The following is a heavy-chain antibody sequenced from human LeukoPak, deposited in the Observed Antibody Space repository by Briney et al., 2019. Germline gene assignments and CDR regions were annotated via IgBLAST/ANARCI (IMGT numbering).Heavy chain of an antibody. CDR2: ISAYNGNT. J-gene: IGHJ4*02. V-gene: IGHV1-18*01. D-gene: IGHD6-19*01. CDR3: ARASGWYFYFDY. Sequence: ASVTVSCKASGYTFTSYGISWVRQAHGQGLEWMGWISAYNGNTNYAQKLQGRVTMTTGTSTSTAYMELRSLRSDDTAVYYCARASGWYFYFDYWGQGTLVTVSS. CDR1: GYTFTSYG.